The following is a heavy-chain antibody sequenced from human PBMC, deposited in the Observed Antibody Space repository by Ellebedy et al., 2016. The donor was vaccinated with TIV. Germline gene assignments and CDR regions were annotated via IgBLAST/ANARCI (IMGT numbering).Heavy chain of an antibody. CDR1: GGSINSSSYY. V-gene: IGHV4-39*01. Sequence: GSLRLSCPVSGGSINSSSYYWGWIRQPPGKGLEWIGSIYYSGSTYYNSSLKSRVTLSVDTSKNQFSLKLSSVTAADTAVYYCAGFGDVDAFDIWGQGTMVTVSS. J-gene: IGHJ3*02. D-gene: IGHD3-10*01. CDR3: AGFGDVDAFDI. CDR2: IYYSGST.